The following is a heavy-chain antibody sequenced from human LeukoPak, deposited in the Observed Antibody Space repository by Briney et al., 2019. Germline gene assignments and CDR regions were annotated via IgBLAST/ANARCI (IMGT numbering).Heavy chain of an antibody. CDR2: INPSGGST. J-gene: IGHJ6*03. CDR3: ARGGEGVYSGYDLYYYYYYMDV. Sequence: ASVKVSCKASGYTFTSYYMHWVRQAPGQGLERMGIINPSGGSTSYAQKFQGRVTMTRDTSTSTVYMELSSLRSEDTAVYYCARGGEGVYSGYDLYYYYYYMDVWGKGTTVTIPS. CDR1: GYTFTSYY. V-gene: IGHV1-46*01. D-gene: IGHD5-12*01.